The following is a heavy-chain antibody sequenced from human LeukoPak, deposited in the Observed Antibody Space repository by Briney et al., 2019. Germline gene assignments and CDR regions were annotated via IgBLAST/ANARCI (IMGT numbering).Heavy chain of an antibody. CDR3: ARNLRYFDYLLRTNAIDF. Sequence: PGGSLRLSCAAPGFTFSDYSMNWVRQAPGKGLEWVSSISSSSSHIYYADSVKGRFTISRDNAKNSLYLQMNSLRAEDTAAYSCARNLRYFDYLLRTNAIDFWGQGTMVTVSS. CDR2: ISSSSSHI. CDR1: GFTFSDYS. V-gene: IGHV3-21*01. J-gene: IGHJ3*01. D-gene: IGHD3-9*01.